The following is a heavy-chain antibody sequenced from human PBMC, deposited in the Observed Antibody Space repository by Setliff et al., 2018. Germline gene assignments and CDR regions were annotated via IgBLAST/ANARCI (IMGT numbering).Heavy chain of an antibody. V-gene: IGHV7-4-1*02. D-gene: IGHD6-19*01. CDR2: INTNTGNP. CDR3: ARVWGSGWYGGAFDI. J-gene: IGHJ3*02. Sequence: ASVKVSCKAPGYTFTSYAMNWVRQAPGQGLEWMGWINTNTGNPMYAQGFTGRFVFSLDTSVSAAYLQISSLKAEDTAVYYCARVWGSGWYGGAFDIWGQGTMVTVS. CDR1: GYTFTSYA.